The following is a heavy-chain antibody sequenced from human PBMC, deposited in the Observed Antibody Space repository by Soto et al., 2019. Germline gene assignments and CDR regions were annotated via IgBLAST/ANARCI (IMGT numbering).Heavy chain of an antibody. CDR1: GFTFGDYG. CDR2: IRGKASGGTT. CDR3: TRDSYDFWSAYYFFFDY. J-gene: IGHJ4*02. V-gene: IGHV3-49*04. Sequence: GGSLRLSCTGSGFTFGDYGMSWVRQAPGKGLEWVGSIRGKASGGTTEYAASVKGRFAISRDDSKSIAYLQMNSLKTEDTAVYYCTRDSYDFWSAYYFFFDYWGQGALVTVSS. D-gene: IGHD3-3*01.